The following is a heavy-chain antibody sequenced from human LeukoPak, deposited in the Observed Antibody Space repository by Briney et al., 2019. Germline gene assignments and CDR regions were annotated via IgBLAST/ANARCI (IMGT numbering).Heavy chain of an antibody. CDR1: GFTFSSYA. D-gene: IGHD1-7*01. CDR3: ARDHSWSGITSVWSWGPKRSTHYSYAFDV. CDR2: ITRDATTV. V-gene: IGHV3-48*04. J-gene: IGHJ6*02. Sequence: PGGSLRLSCAASGFTFSSYAMHWVRQAPGKGLEWISYITRDATTVYYADSVKGRFTISRDNAQNSLYLQMDSLRADDTAVYYCARDHSWSGITSVWSWGPKRSTHYSYAFDVWGHGTTVTVSS.